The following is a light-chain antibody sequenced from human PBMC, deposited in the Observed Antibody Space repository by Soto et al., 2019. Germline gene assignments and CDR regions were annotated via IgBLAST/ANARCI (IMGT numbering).Light chain of an antibody. CDR3: SSYTCSSTLE. CDR1: SSDVGGYNY. J-gene: IGLJ2*01. Sequence: QSVLTQPASVSGSPGQSITISCTGTSSDVGGYNYVSWYQQHPGKAPKLMIYDVSNRPSGVSNRFSGSKSGNTASLTISGLQAEDEADYYCSSYTCSSTLEFGGGTKLTVL. V-gene: IGLV2-14*01. CDR2: DVS.